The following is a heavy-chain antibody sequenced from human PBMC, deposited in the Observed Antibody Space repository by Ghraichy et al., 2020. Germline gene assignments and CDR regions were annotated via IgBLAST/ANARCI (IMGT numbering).Heavy chain of an antibody. Sequence: LSLTCAASGFTVSSNYMSWVRQAPGKGLEWVSVIYSGGSTYYADSVKGRFTISRDNSKNTLYLQMNSLRAEDTAVYYCAREEASSSGWYDYWGQGTLVTVSS. CDR3: AREEASSSGWYDY. CDR2: IYSGGST. V-gene: IGHV3-53*01. D-gene: IGHD6-19*01. CDR1: GFTVSSNY. J-gene: IGHJ4*02.